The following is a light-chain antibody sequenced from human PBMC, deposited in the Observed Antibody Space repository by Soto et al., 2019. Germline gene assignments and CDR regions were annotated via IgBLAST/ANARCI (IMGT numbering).Light chain of an antibody. Sequence: QSVLTQPPSVSAAPGQKVIISCSGSSSNIGNNYVSWYQQLPGTAPRLLIYDANKRPSEIPDRFSGSKSATSATLGITGLQTGEEADYYCGAWDTSLSGVVFGGGTKLTVL. CDR2: DAN. CDR3: GAWDTSLSGVV. V-gene: IGLV1-51*01. CDR1: SSNIGNNY. J-gene: IGLJ2*01.